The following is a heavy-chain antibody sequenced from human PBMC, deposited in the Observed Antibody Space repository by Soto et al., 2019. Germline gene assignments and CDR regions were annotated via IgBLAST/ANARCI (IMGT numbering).Heavy chain of an antibody. J-gene: IGHJ4*02. Sequence: QVQLVQSGAEVKKPGSSVKVSCKASGGTFSSYTISWVRQAPGQGLEWMGRIIPILGIANYAQKFQGRVTINADKSTSTAYMELSSLRSEDTAVYYGAKDYGGKDGDYWGQGTLVTVSS. CDR2: IIPILGIA. D-gene: IGHD4-17*01. V-gene: IGHV1-69*08. CDR3: AKDYGGKDGDY. CDR1: GGTFSSYT.